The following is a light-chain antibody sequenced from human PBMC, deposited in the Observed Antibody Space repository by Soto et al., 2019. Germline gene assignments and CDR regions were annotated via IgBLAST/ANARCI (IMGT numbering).Light chain of an antibody. V-gene: IGKV3-20*01. CDR3: QQYGSSPIP. J-gene: IGKJ5*01. CDR2: GAS. Sequence: EIVLTQSPGTLSLSPGERGTLPCRASQSVINNYLAWYQQKPGQAPRLLIYGASSRATGIPERFSGSGSGTEFTLTISRLAPEDFAVYYCQQYGSSPIPFGQGTRLEIK. CDR1: QSVINNY.